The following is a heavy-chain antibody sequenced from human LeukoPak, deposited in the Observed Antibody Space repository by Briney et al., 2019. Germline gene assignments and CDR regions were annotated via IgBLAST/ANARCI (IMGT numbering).Heavy chain of an antibody. CDR2: INPDGSSI. CDR1: GFTSSTYW. CDR3: VRVLSGGYSDY. Sequence: VLRRLSCAPTGFTSSTYWMQCARPAPARGMVWVSRINPDGSSITYADSVKGRFAISRDNAKNTLYLQMESLRVEDTAVYYCVRVLSGGYSDYWGQGTLVTVSS. V-gene: IGHV3-74*01. J-gene: IGHJ4*02. D-gene: IGHD4-23*01.